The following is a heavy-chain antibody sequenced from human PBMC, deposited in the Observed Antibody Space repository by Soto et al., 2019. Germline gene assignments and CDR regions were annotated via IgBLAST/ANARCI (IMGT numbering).Heavy chain of an antibody. D-gene: IGHD3-3*01. J-gene: IGHJ6*02. V-gene: IGHV1-69*13. CDR3: ARDYAYYDFWSGYYATPHNYYYYGMDV. CDR2: IIPIFGTA. CDR1: GGTFSSYA. Sequence: SVKVSCKASGGTFSSYAISWVRQAPGQGLEWMGGIIPIFGTANYAQKFQGRVTITADESTSTAYMELSSLRSEDTAVYYCARDYAYYDFWSGYYATPHNYYYYGMDVWGQGTTVTVSS.